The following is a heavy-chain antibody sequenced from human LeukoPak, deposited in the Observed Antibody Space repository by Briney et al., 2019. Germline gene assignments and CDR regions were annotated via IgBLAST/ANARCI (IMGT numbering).Heavy chain of an antibody. Sequence: PGRSLRLSCAASGFTFDDYAMHWVRQAPGKGLEWVSYISSSGSTIYYADSVKGRFTISRDNAKNSLYLQMNGLRAEDTAVYYCAREYWYYGSGRNYYGMDVWGQGTTVTVSS. CDR1: GFTFDDYA. CDR2: ISSSGSTI. J-gene: IGHJ6*02. D-gene: IGHD3-10*01. V-gene: IGHV3-11*01. CDR3: AREYWYYGSGRNYYGMDV.